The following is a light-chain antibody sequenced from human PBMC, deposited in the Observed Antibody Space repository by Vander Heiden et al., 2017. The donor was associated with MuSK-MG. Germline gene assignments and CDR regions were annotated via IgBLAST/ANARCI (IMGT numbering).Light chain of an antibody. Sequence: IVFTQSPATLSLSPGERATLSCRASQSVSSYLAWYQQKPGQAPRLLIYDASNRATGIPARFSGSGSGTGFTLTISSLEPEDFAVYYCQQRSNWPPTFGQGTKLEIK. CDR3: QQRSNWPPT. J-gene: IGKJ2*01. V-gene: IGKV3-11*01. CDR1: QSVSSY. CDR2: DAS.